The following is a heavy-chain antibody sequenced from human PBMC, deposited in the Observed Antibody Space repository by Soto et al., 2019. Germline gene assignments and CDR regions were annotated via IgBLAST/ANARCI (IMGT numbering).Heavy chain of an antibody. V-gene: IGHV3-23*01. D-gene: IGHD6-19*01. CDR2: IYGSGDRM. CDR1: GFIFRPYT. CDR3: VRVKETSGWGAFDY. J-gene: IGHJ4*02. Sequence: GGSLRLSCAASGFIFRPYTMNWVRQAPGKGLEWVSGIYGSGDRMFYADSVKGRFTISRDNAKNTLYLQMNSLRVEDTAVYYCVRVKETSGWGAFDYWGQGTLVTVSS.